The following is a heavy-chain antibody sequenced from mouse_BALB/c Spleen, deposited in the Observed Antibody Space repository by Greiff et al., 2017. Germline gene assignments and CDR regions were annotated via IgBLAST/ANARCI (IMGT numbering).Heavy chain of an antibody. CDR2: ISSGSSTI. V-gene: IGHV5-17*02. CDR3: ARRGLRGPLYAMDY. D-gene: IGHD2-4*01. CDR1: GFTFSSFG. Sequence: EVQRVESGGGLVQPGGSRKLSCAASGFTFSSFGMHWVRQAPEKGLEWVAYISSGSSTIYYADTVKGRFTISRDNPKNTLFLQMTSLRSEDTAMYYCARRGLRGPLYAMDYWGQGTSVTVSS. J-gene: IGHJ4*01.